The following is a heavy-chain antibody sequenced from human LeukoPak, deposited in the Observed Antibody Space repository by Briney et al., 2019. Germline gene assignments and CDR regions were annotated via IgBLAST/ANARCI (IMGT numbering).Heavy chain of an antibody. D-gene: IGHD3-3*01. CDR2: IRSTGDST. V-gene: IGHV3-23*01. CDR1: GFTFSRYA. CDR3: AGDWSFDY. J-gene: IGHJ4*02. Sequence: PGGSLRLSCAASGFTFSRYAITWVRQAPGKGLEWVSSIRSTGDSTYYADSVKGRFTISRDNSKNTLYLQMNSLRAEDTAVYYCAGDWSFDYWGQGTLVTVSS.